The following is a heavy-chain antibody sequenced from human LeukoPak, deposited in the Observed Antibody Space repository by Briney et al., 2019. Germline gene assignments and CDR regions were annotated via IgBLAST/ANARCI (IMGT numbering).Heavy chain of an antibody. CDR1: GGSVNSGSYY. D-gene: IGHD3-10*01. Sequence: SETLSLTCIVSGGSVNSGSYYWSWIRQPPGKGLEWIGYIYYSGSTNYNPSLKSRVTISVDTSKNQFSLKLSSVTAADTAVYYCARASGGFGELAFDYWGQGTLVTVSS. CDR3: ARASGGFGELAFDY. CDR2: IYYSGST. V-gene: IGHV4-61*01. J-gene: IGHJ4*02.